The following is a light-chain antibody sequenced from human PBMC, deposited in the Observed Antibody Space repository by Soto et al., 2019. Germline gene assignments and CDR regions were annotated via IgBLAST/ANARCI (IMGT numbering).Light chain of an antibody. CDR1: KLGDKY. CDR2: QDN. CDR3: QAWDRTTAGV. J-gene: IGLJ1*01. Sequence: SYELTQPPSVSVSPGQTASITCSGDKLGDKYACWDQHKPGQSPVLVIYQDNKRPSGIPERFSGSNAGNTATLTISGTQAMDEADYYCQAWDRTTAGVFGTGTKLTVL. V-gene: IGLV3-1*01.